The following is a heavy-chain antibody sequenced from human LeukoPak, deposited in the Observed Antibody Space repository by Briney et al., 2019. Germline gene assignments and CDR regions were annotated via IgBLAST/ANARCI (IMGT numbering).Heavy chain of an antibody. CDR2: TSDRGDYT. Sequence: GGSLRLSCAASGFTFTSYSMSWVRQAPGKGLEWVSGTSDRGDYTYYADSVKGRFTISRDNSKNTLYLQMNSLRAEDTAVYYCASSALKYWGQGTLVTVSS. V-gene: IGHV3-23*01. CDR1: GFTFTSYS. CDR3: ASSALKY. J-gene: IGHJ4*02.